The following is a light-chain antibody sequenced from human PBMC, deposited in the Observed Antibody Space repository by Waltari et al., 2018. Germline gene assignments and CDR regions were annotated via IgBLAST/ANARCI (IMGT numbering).Light chain of an antibody. CDR3: RSPSTDNVVA. CDR1: SGDIGGSDF. V-gene: IGLV2-14*01. Sequence: QSALTQPASVSASPGQSITIPCTGTSGDIGGSDFVSWYQDHPGRAPQVLIFDVNQRPSRISQRFSGSKSGNTASLTITGLQAEDEADYYCRSPSTDNVVAFGGGTKVTVL. CDR2: DVN. J-gene: IGLJ2*01.